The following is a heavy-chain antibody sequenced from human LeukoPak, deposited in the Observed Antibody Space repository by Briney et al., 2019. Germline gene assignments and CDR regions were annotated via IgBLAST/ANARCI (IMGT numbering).Heavy chain of an antibody. V-gene: IGHV3-7*01. D-gene: IGHD4-17*01. Sequence: PGGSLRLSCAASGFTFSSYWMSWVRQAPGKGLEWVGNIKQDGSEKYYVDSVKGRFTISRDNTKNSLYLQMNSLRAEDTAVYYCARESKGRSKIDYWGQGTLVTVSS. CDR3: ARESKGRSKIDY. J-gene: IGHJ4*02. CDR2: IKQDGSEK. CDR1: GFTFSSYW.